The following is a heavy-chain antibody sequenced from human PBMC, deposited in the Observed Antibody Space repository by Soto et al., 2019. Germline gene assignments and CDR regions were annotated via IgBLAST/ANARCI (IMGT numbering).Heavy chain of an antibody. D-gene: IGHD3-3*01. V-gene: IGHV1-69*13. J-gene: IGHJ6*02. CDR1: AGTFSSYA. CDR3: AREVKLITIFGVVNPDYYYYGMDV. CDR2: IIPIFGTA. Sequence: SVKVSCKASAGTFSSYAISWVRQAPGQGLEWMGGIIPIFGTANYAQKFQGRVTITADESTSTAYMELSSLRSEDTAVYYCAREVKLITIFGVVNPDYYYYGMDVWGQGTTVTGSS.